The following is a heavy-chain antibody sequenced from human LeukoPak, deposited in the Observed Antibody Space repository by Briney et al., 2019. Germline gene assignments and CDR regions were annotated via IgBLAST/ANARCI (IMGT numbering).Heavy chain of an antibody. D-gene: IGHD3-3*01. Sequence: SETLSLTCTVSGGSISSSRYYWGWIRQPPGKGLEWIGSIYYSGSTYYNPSLKSRVTISVDTSKNQFSLKLSSVTAADTAVYYCARRPYYDFWSGYYTGGYYYYYMDVWGKGTTVTVSS. V-gene: IGHV4-39*01. CDR1: GGSISSSRYY. CDR3: ARRPYYDFWSGYYTGGYYYYYMDV. CDR2: IYYSGST. J-gene: IGHJ6*03.